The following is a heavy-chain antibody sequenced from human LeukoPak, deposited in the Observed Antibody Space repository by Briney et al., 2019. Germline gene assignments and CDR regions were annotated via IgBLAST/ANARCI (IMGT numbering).Heavy chain of an antibody. D-gene: IGHD3-22*01. CDR2: IKQDGSEK. CDR3: VRDNSEYYASSGYHRGDS. J-gene: IGHJ4*02. Sequence: PGGSLRLSCAASGFTFSSYWMSWVRQAPGKGLEWVANIKQDGSEKYYVDSVKGRFTISRDNAKNSLYLQMNSLRAEDTAVYYCVRDNSEYYASSGYHRGDSWGQGTPVTVSS. CDR1: GFTFSSYW. V-gene: IGHV3-7*01.